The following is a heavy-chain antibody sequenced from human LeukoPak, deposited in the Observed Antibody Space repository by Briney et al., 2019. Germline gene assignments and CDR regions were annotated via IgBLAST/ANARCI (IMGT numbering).Heavy chain of an antibody. CDR1: GFTFSHYW. Sequence: QPGGSLRLSCAASGFTFSHYWMSWVRQAPGKGLEWVANIKHDESEKYYVDSVKGRFTISRDNAKNSLYLQMDSLRADDTAVYYWARPTMVRGGEYWDYWGQGTLVTVSS. D-gene: IGHD3-10*01. CDR3: ARPTMVRGGEYWDY. J-gene: IGHJ4*02. V-gene: IGHV3-7*01. CDR2: IKHDESEK.